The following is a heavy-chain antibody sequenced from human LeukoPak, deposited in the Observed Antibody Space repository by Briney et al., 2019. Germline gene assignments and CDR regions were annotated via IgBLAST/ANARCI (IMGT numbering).Heavy chain of an antibody. CDR3: ATLDWCHKYLVACGSSEY. D-gene: IGHD2-21*01. J-gene: IGHJ4*02. CDR1: GFDFNSYA. CDR2: ISVNGRDK. Sequence: GGSLRLSCAASGFDFNSYALHWVRQAPGKGLESVAVISVNGRDKYYANSVKGRFSISRDNSKNTFYLQMNSLRVEDSASYYCATLDWCHKYLVACGSSEYWGQGTLVTVSS. V-gene: IGHV3-30*01.